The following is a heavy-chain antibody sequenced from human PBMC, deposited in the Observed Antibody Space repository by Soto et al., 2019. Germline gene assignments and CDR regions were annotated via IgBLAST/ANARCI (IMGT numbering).Heavy chain of an antibody. V-gene: IGHV4-61*01. Sequence: QVQLQESGPGLVKTSETLSLTCTVSGGSVSSGSDYWSWIRQPPGKGLEWIGYIYYSGSTNYNPSLKSRVTISVDTSKNQFSLKLSSVTAADTAVYYCARVPLDYASSGQTYYFDYWGQGTLVTVSS. CDR1: GGSVSSGSDY. J-gene: IGHJ4*02. D-gene: IGHD3-22*01. CDR2: IYYSGST. CDR3: ARVPLDYASSGQTYYFDY.